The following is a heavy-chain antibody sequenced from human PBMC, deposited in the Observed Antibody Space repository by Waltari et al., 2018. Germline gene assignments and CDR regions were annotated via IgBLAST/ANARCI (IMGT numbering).Heavy chain of an antibody. CDR1: GGSFSGYY. J-gene: IGHJ5*02. V-gene: IGHV4-34*01. D-gene: IGHD3-3*01. Sequence: QVQLQQWGAGLLKPSETLSLTCAVYGGSFSGYYWSWIRQPPGKGLEWIGEINHSGSTNYNPSLKSRVTISVDTSRTHFSLKLSSVTAADTAVYYCARRPDYDFWSGYYNPALAFDPWGQGTLVTVSS. CDR2: INHSGST. CDR3: ARRPDYDFWSGYYNPALAFDP.